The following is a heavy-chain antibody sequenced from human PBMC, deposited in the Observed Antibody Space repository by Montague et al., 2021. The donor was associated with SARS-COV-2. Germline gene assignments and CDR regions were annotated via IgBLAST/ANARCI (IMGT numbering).Heavy chain of an antibody. CDR2: IHYSGRT. CDR3: TRTTDDSALAATF. CDR1: GDSISSSTNH. V-gene: IGHV4-39*01. Sequence: SETLSLTCSVSGDSISSSTNHWGWIRQPPGKGLEWIASIHYSGRTYHNPPLKSRVTMSVDTPKNQFSLKLSSVTAADTAVYYCTRTTDDSALAATFWGQGTLVTVSS. D-gene: IGHD6-19*01. J-gene: IGHJ4*02.